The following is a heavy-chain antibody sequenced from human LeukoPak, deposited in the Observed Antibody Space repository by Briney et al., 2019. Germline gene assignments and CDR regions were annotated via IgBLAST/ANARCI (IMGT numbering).Heavy chain of an antibody. V-gene: IGHV4-59*01. J-gene: IGHJ4*02. CDR2: IYYSGTT. Sequence: SETLSLTCTVSGGSISSNYWSWVRQPPGKGLEWIGYIYYSGTTNYNPSLKSRVTMSVDTSKNQVSLKLSSVTAADTAVYYCAGGRGFGDWGQGTLVTVSS. D-gene: IGHD3-10*01. CDR1: GGSISSNY. CDR3: AGGRGFGD.